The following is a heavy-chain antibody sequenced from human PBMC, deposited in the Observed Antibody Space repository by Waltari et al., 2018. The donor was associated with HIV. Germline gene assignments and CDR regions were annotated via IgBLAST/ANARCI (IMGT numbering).Heavy chain of an antibody. CDR3: TTPPRDYDFWSGYLDHFDY. CDR1: GFTFSNAW. Sequence: EVQLVESGGGLVKPGGSLRLSCAASGFTFSNAWMSWVRQAPGKGLEWVGRIKSKKDGGTTEQAAPVKGRLTISRDDSKNTLYLQMNSLKTEDTAVYYCTTPPRDYDFWSGYLDHFDYWGQGTLVTVSS. V-gene: IGHV3-15*01. CDR2: IKSKKDGGTT. J-gene: IGHJ4*02. D-gene: IGHD3-3*01.